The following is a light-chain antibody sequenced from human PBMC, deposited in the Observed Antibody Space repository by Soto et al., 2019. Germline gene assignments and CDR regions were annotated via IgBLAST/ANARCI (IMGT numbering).Light chain of an antibody. CDR1: SSDVGGYNY. V-gene: IGLV2-14*01. CDR3: SSYRDTHNLG. Sequence: QSALTQPASVSGSPGQSITISCTGTSSDVGGYNYVSWYQHHPGKAPKLMIYEVSNRPSGVSNRFSGSKSGNTASLTISGLQAEDEADYYCSSYRDTHNLGFGIGTKVTVL. J-gene: IGLJ1*01. CDR2: EVS.